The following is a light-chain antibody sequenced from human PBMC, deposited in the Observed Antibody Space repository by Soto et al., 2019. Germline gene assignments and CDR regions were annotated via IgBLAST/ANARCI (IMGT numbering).Light chain of an antibody. CDR2: GAS. J-gene: IGKJ4*01. Sequence: DVQMTQSPSSLSASIGDRVSMSCRASQSINTFLNWYQQKPGKAPHLLIYGASDLHSGVPSRFSGTGSGTDFTLTINGLQPDDFATYFCQQSYSTPRLTFGGGTKVDIK. CDR1: QSINTF. V-gene: IGKV1-39*01. CDR3: QQSYSTPRLT.